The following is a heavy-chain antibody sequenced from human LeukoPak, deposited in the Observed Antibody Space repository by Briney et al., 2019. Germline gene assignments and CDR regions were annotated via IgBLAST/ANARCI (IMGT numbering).Heavy chain of an antibody. CDR2: TYYRSKWHN. CDR1: GDSVSSNSAT. V-gene: IGHV6-1*01. D-gene: IGHD1-1*01. CDR3: VREIATTYSFDY. J-gene: IGHJ4*02. Sequence: SQTLSLTCAISGDSVSSNSATWNWIRQSPSRGLEWLGRTYYRSKWHNDYAVSVKSRITFTPDTSTNQFALQLNSVITEDTAVYYCVREIATTYSFDYWGQGTLVTVSS.